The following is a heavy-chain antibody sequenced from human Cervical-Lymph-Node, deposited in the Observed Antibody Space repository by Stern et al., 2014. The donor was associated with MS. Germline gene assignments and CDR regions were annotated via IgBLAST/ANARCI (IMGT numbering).Heavy chain of an antibody. Sequence: EVQLLESGGGLVKPGGSVRLSCAASGFTFSSYSMNWVRQAPGQGLEWVSSISSSSSYIYYADSVKGGFTISRDNAKNALYLQMNSLRAEDTAVYYCARDSSSWYAIDYWGQGTLVTVSS. D-gene: IGHD6-13*01. CDR3: ARDSSSWYAIDY. CDR2: ISSSSSYI. V-gene: IGHV3-21*01. CDR1: GFTFSSYS. J-gene: IGHJ4*02.